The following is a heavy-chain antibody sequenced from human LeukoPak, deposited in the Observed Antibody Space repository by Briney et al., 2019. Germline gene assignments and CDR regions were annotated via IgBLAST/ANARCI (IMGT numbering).Heavy chain of an antibody. J-gene: IGHJ3*02. CDR1: GFTFSNAW. CDR2: IKSKIDGGTT. CDR3: TTGQSGIVTTIRIEPDAFDI. V-gene: IGHV3-15*01. Sequence: GGSLRLSCAASGFTFSNAWMSWVRQVAGKGLEWVGRIKSKIDGGTTDYAAPVKGRFTISRDDSKNTLYMQMNSLKTEDTAVYYCTTGQSGIVTTIRIEPDAFDIWGQGTMVTVSS. D-gene: IGHD5-12*01.